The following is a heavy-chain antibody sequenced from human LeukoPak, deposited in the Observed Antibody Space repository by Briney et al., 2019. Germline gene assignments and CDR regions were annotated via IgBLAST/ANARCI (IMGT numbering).Heavy chain of an antibody. CDR3: AKDLTVRGVITLFDY. J-gene: IGHJ4*02. CDR2: IYGGGSS. CDR1: GFSISGTY. Sequence: GGSLRLSCEAAGFSISGTYMSWVRQTPGRGLEWVSVIYGGGSSYSADSVRGRFIISRDDSKNTVSLQMNNLRLEDTAVYYCAKDLTVRGVITLFDYWGQGTLVTVSS. D-gene: IGHD2-21*01. V-gene: IGHV3-66*01.